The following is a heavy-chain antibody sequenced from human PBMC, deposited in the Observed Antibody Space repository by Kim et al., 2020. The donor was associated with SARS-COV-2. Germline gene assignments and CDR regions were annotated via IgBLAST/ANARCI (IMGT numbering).Heavy chain of an antibody. V-gene: IGHV1-3*01. Sequence: ASVKVSCKASGYTFSSYVMHWVRQAPGQRLEWMGWINAGNGDTKYSQKFQGRVTITRDRSASTAYMELSSLRFEDTAVYYCTRDRWVTTATAGPWAYWGQGTPVTVSS. CDR1: GYTFSSYV. CDR3: TRDRWVTTATAGPWAY. D-gene: IGHD1-1*01. J-gene: IGHJ4*02. CDR2: INAGNGDT.